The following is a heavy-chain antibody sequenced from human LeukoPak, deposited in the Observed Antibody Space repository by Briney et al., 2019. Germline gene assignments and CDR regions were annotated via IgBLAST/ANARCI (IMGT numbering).Heavy chain of an antibody. J-gene: IGHJ4*02. D-gene: IGHD3-10*01. Sequence: GGSLRLSCAASGFTFSSYWMHWVRQAPGKGLVWVSRINSDGSSTSYADSVKGRFTISRDNAKNTLYLQMNSLRADDTAVYYCARVMVRGVILPGYWGQGTLVTVSS. CDR1: GFTFSSYW. CDR2: INSDGSST. V-gene: IGHV3-74*01. CDR3: ARVMVRGVILPGY.